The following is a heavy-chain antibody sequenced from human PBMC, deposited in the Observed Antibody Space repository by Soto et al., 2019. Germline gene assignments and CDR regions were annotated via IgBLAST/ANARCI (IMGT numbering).Heavy chain of an antibody. D-gene: IGHD6-19*01. V-gene: IGHV3-33*01. J-gene: IGHJ4*02. CDR2: IWYDGSNK. CDR3: ARDQAAVAAFDY. CDR1: GFTFSSYG. Sequence: QVQLVESGGGVVQPGRSLRLSCAVSGFTFSSYGMHWVRQAPGKGLEWVAVIWYDGSNKYYADSVKGRFTISRDNSKNTLYLQMNSLRAEDTAVYYCARDQAAVAAFDYWGQGTLVTVSS.